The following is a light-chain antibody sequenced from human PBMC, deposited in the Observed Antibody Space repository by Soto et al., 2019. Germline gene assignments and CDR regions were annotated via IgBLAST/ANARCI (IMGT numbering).Light chain of an antibody. CDR1: SSDVGGYNC. CDR2: EVS. Sequence: QSALTQPASVSGSPGQSITISCTGTSSDVGGYNCVSWYQQHPGKAPQLMIYEVSNRPSGVSNRFSGSKSDNTASLTISGLQAGDEADYYCSSYASTNTLVFGTGTKVTVL. J-gene: IGLJ1*01. CDR3: SSYASTNTLV. V-gene: IGLV2-14*03.